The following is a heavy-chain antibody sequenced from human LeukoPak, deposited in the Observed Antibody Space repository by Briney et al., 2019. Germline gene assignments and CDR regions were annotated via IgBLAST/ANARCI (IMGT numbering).Heavy chain of an antibody. V-gene: IGHV4-34*01. CDR3: ARVQKDITIFGVVIKGNNWFDP. J-gene: IGHJ5*02. CDR1: GGSFSGYY. D-gene: IGHD3-3*01. CDR2: INHSGST. Sequence: PSETLSLTCAVYGGSFSGYYWSWIRQPPGKGLEWIGEINHSGSTNYNPSLKSRVTISVDTSKNQFSLKLSSVTAADTAVYYCARVQKDITIFGVVIKGNNWFDPWGQGTLVTVSS.